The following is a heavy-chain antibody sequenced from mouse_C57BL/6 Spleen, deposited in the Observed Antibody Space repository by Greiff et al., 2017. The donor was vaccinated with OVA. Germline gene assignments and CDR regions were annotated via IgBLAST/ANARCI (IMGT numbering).Heavy chain of an antibody. Sequence: EVQVVESGGGLVKPGGSLKLSCAASGFTFSSYAMSWVRQTPEKRPEWVATISDGGSYTYYPDNVKGRFTISRDNAKNNLYLQMSHLKSEDTAMYYCAIDQDDSLFAYWGQGTLVTVSA. CDR2: ISDGGSYT. J-gene: IGHJ3*01. CDR3: AIDQDDSLFAY. V-gene: IGHV5-4*01. D-gene: IGHD2-4*01. CDR1: GFTFSSYA.